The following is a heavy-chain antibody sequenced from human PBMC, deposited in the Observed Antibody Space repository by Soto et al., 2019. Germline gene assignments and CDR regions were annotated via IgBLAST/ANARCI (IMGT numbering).Heavy chain of an antibody. V-gene: IGHV4-31*03. CDR1: GGSISSGGYY. Sequence: SETLSLTCTVSGGSISSGGYYWSWIRQHPGKGLEWIGYIYYSGSTYYNPSLKSRVTISVDTSKNQFSLKLSSVTAADTAVYYCARECITGTTSWFDPWGQGTLVTVSS. J-gene: IGHJ5*02. CDR3: ARECITGTTSWFDP. CDR2: IYYSGST. D-gene: IGHD1-7*01.